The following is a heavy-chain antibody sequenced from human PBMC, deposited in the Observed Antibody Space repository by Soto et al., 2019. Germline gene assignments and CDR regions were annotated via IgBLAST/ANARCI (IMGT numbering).Heavy chain of an antibody. J-gene: IGHJ4*02. Sequence: GGSLRLSCAASGFTFSSYSMNWVRQAPGKGLEWVSSISSSSSYTYYADSVKGRFTISRDNSKNTLYLQMTSLRAEDTAVYYCAPHIIVGATRGPTDYWGQGTLVTVSS. D-gene: IGHD1-26*01. CDR3: APHIIVGATRGPTDY. V-gene: IGHV3-21*04. CDR2: ISSSSSYT. CDR1: GFTFSSYS.